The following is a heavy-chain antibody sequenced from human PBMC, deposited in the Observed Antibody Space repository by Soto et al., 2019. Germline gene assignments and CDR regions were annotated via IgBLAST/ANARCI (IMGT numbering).Heavy chain of an antibody. CDR2: ISGSGGST. Sequence: LSLTCAASGFTFSSYAMSWVRQAPGKGLEWVSAISGSGGSTYYADSVKGRFTISRDNSKNTLYLQMNSLRAEDTAVYYCAKVSGEGWLFDYWGQGTLVTVSS. CDR3: AKVSGEGWLFDY. CDR1: GFTFSSYA. D-gene: IGHD3-9*01. J-gene: IGHJ4*02. V-gene: IGHV3-23*01.